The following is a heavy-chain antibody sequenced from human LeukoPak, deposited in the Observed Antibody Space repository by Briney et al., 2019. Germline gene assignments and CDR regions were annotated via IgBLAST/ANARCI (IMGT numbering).Heavy chain of an antibody. Sequence: SETLSLTCTVSDYSVSSGYYWGWIRQTPGKGLEWIGSIYDSGSIFYNPSLNSRVTISVDTSKNQLSLKLSSVTAADTAAYYCARVVGDYVYWGQGTLVTVSS. D-gene: IGHD4-17*01. CDR3: ARVVGDYVY. CDR2: IYDSGSI. CDR1: DYSVSSGYY. J-gene: IGHJ4*02. V-gene: IGHV4-38-2*02.